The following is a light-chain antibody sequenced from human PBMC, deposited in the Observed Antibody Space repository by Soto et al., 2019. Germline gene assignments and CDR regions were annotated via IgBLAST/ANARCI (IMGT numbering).Light chain of an antibody. CDR3: MQPLQTAPRT. CDR1: QSLLHSNGYNY. Sequence: EIVMTQSPLSLHVTPGEPASISCRSSQSLLHSNGYNYLNWYLQKPEQSPQLLIYLGSYRASGVPDRFSVSGSGTDFTLKISRVEAEDVGVVYYCMQPLQTAPRTLGQGTKLDFK. CDR2: LGS. V-gene: IGKV2-28*01. J-gene: IGKJ2*01.